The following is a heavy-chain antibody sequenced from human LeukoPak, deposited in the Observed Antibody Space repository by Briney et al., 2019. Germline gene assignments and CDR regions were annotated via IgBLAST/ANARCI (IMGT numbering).Heavy chain of an antibody. CDR3: ARHYVDIRTVGASYYYYGLDV. V-gene: IGHV4-39*01. CDR2: ISYSGST. J-gene: IGHJ6*02. D-gene: IGHD3-16*02. Sequence: SETLSLTCTVSGGSISNSNYCWGWIRQPPGKGLEGIGSISYSGSTYYNPSLKSRVSISVDTSKNQFSLKVTSVTAADTAVFYCARHYVDIRTVGASYYYYGLDVWGQGTTVTVSS. CDR1: GGSISNSNYC.